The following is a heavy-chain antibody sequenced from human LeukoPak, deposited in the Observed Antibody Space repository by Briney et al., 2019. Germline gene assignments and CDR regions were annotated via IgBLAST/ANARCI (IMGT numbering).Heavy chain of an antibody. D-gene: IGHD3-10*01. CDR1: GYTFTGYY. J-gene: IGHJ4*02. CDR2: INPNSGGT. V-gene: IGHV1-2*02. Sequence: ASVKVSCKASGYTFTGYYMHWVRQARGQGLEWMGWINPNSGGTNYAQKFQGRVTMTRDTSISTAYMELSRLRSDDTAVYYCASMSMVRGVIISYYFDYWGQGTLVTVSS. CDR3: ASMSMVRGVIISYYFDY.